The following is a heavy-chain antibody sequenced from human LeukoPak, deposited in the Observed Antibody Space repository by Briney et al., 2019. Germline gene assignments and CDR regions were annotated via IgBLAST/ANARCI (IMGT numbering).Heavy chain of an antibody. J-gene: IGHJ4*02. CDR1: GFTFSSYG. CDR2: IRYDGSNK. CDR3: ATSLIYCGGDCSAPFDY. Sequence: AGGSLRLSCAASGFTFSSYGMSWVRQAPGKGLEWVAFIRYDGSNKYYADSVKGRFTISRDNSKNTLYLQMNSLRAEDTAVYYCATSLIYCGGDCSAPFDYWGQGTLVTVSS. D-gene: IGHD2-21*02. V-gene: IGHV3-30*02.